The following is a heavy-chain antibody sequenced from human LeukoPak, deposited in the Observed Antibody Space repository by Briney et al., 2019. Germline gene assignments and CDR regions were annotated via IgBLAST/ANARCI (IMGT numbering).Heavy chain of an antibody. CDR1: GDSISNNHYY. J-gene: IGHJ4*02. CDR2: IYYIGST. Sequence: SETLSLTCNVSGDSISNNHYYWGWIRQPPRKGLEWIGSIYYIGSTYYNPSLKSRVTISVDTSKNQFSLKLSSVTAADTAVYYCARSAAMTTVTVGMFDFWGQGTLVTVSS. V-gene: IGHV4-39*07. CDR3: ARSAAMTTVTVGMFDF. D-gene: IGHD4-17*01.